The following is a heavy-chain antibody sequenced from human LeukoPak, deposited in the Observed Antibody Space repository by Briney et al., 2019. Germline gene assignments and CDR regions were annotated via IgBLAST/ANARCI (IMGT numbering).Heavy chain of an antibody. CDR1: GFTFDDYA. CDR3: AKGPRWDITMVQGLVDY. D-gene: IGHD3-10*01. Sequence: GRSLRLSCAASGFTFDDYAMHWVRQAPGKGLEWVSGISWNSGSMGYADSVKGRFTISRDNAKNPLYLQMNSLRAEDTALYYCAKGPRWDITMVQGLVDYWGQGTLVTVSS. CDR2: ISWNSGSM. V-gene: IGHV3-9*01. J-gene: IGHJ4*02.